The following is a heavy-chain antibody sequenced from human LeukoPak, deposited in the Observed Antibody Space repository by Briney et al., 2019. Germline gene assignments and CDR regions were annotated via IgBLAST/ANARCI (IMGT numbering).Heavy chain of an antibody. V-gene: IGHV3-48*02. CDR2: ISSSSSTI. CDR3: VQVLLRPDDS. CDR1: GFTFSSYS. J-gene: IGHJ4*02. D-gene: IGHD2-15*01. Sequence: GGSLRLSCAASGFTFSSYSMNWVRQAPGKGLEWVSYISSSSSTIHYADSVKGRFTISRDNAKNSLYLQMNSLRDEDTAVYSRVQVLLRPDDSWGQGTLVTVSS.